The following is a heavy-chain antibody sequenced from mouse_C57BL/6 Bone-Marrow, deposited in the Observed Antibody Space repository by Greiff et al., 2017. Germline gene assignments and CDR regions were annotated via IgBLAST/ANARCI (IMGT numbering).Heavy chain of an antibody. Sequence: EVHLVESGGGLVKPGGSLKLSCAASGFTFSDYGMHWVRQAPEKGLEWVAYISSGSSTIYYADTVKGRFTISRDNAKNTLFLQKTSLRSEDTAMYYCARQYYGSTSYAMDYWGQGTSVTVSS. CDR2: ISSGSSTI. CDR1: GFTFSDYG. J-gene: IGHJ4*01. V-gene: IGHV5-17*01. D-gene: IGHD1-1*01. CDR3: ARQYYGSTSYAMDY.